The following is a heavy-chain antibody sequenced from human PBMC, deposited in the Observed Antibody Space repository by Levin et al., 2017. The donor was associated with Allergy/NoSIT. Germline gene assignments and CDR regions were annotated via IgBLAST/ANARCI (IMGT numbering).Heavy chain of an antibody. D-gene: IGHD5-12*01. V-gene: IGHV4-4*02. CDR1: GGSITTNNW. CDR2: IHHSGST. J-gene: IGHJ1*01. Sequence: SETLSLTCGVSGGSITTNNWWWSWVRQSPGTGLEWMGEIHHSGSTTDNPPLKSRVTLSVDKSKNQFSLTLSSVTAADTAVYYCAGGYDYRWVFWGQGTLVTVSS. CDR3: AGGYDYRWVF.